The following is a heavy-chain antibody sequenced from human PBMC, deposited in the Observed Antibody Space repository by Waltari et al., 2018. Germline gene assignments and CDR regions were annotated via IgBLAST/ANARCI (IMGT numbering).Heavy chain of an antibody. CDR2: IYTSGST. CDR1: GGSISSGSSY. V-gene: IGHV4-61*02. D-gene: IGHD6-13*01. J-gene: IGHJ2*01. Sequence: QVQLQESGPGLVKPSQTLSLTCTVSGGSISSGSSYWRWIRQPAGKGLEGIGRIYTSGSTNYNPSLKSRVTISVDTSKNQFSLKLSSVTAADTAVYYCASSYSSSGTKNWYFDLWGRGTLVTVSS. CDR3: ASSYSSSGTKNWYFDL.